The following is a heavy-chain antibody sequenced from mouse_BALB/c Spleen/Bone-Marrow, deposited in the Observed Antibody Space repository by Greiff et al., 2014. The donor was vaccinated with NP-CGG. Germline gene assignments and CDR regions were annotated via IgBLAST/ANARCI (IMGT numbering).Heavy chain of an antibody. V-gene: IGHV6-6*01. CDR1: GFAFSDTW. CDR2: IRTKADDHAT. J-gene: IGHJ2*01. Sequence: DVQLQESGGGLVQPGGSMKLSCAASGFAFSDTWLDWVRQSPEKGPEWVAEIRTKADDHATYYAESVKGRFTISRDDSISSVYLQMNSLRAEDTGIYYCTPHPFDYWGQGTTLTVSS. CDR3: TPHPFDY.